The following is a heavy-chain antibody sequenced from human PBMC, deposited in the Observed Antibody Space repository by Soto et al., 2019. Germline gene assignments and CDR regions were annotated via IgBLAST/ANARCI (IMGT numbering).Heavy chain of an antibody. CDR1: GFTFSNYW. J-gene: IGHJ4*02. CDR2: LDSDGSSA. Sequence: EVQLVESGGGLVQPGGSLRLSCAASGFTFSNYWMHWVRQGPGKGLVWVSRLDSDGSSAIYADSVKGRFTISRDNAKNTLYLQMNSLRVEDTAVYYCAREPLYYGSGLDYWGQGTLVIVSS. D-gene: IGHD3-10*01. CDR3: AREPLYYGSGLDY. V-gene: IGHV3-74*01.